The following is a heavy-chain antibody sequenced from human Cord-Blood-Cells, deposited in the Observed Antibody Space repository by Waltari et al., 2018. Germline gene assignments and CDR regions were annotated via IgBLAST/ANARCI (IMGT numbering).Heavy chain of an antibody. V-gene: IGHV1-69*09. CDR2: IIPILGIA. CDR1: GGTFSSYA. J-gene: IGHJ5*02. Sequence: QVQLVQSGAEVKKPGSSVKVSCKASGGTFSSYAISWLRQAPGQGLEWMGRIIPILGIANYAQKFQGRVTITADKSTSTAYMELSSLRSEDTAVYYCAIPRGVKLRFLEWFDWFDPWGQGTLVTVSS. CDR3: AIPRGVKLRFLEWFDWFDP. D-gene: IGHD3-3*01.